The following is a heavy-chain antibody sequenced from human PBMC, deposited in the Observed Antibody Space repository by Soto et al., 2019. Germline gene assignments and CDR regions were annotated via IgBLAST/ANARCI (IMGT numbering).Heavy chain of an antibody. CDR2: IFYSGST. CDR3: ARLSWLQYFDY. Sequence: SETLSLTCIVSGGSISSSSVYWGWIRHPPGKGLEWIGSIFYSGSTYYSPSLKSRVTISVDTSKNRFSLNLNSVTAADTAVYYCARLSWLQYFDYWGQGTLVTVSS. V-gene: IGHV4-39*01. CDR1: GGSISSSSVY. D-gene: IGHD5-12*01. J-gene: IGHJ4*02.